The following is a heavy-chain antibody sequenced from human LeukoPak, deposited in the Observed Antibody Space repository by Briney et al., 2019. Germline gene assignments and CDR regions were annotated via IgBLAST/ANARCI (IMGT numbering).Heavy chain of an antibody. CDR3: ATTRSTGGYYFDY. J-gene: IGHJ4*02. Sequence: SETLSLTCTVSGGSISSGSYYWSWIRQPAGKGLEWIGRIYTSGSTNYNPSLKSRVTISVDTSENQFSLKLSSVTAADTAVYYCATTRSTGGYYFDYWGQGTLVTVSS. CDR2: IYTSGST. V-gene: IGHV4-61*02. D-gene: IGHD7-27*01. CDR1: GGSISSGSYY.